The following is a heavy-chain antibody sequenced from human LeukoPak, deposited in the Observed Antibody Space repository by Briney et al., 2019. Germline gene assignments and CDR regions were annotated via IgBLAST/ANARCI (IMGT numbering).Heavy chain of an antibody. Sequence: ASVKVSCKASGYTFTSYDINWVRQATGQGLEWMGWMNPNSGNTGYAQKFQGRVTMTRNTSTSTAYMELSSLRSEDTAVYYCATTRGGDYYYDSSGYWSYGYWGQGTLVTVSS. CDR2: MNPNSGNT. V-gene: IGHV1-8*01. J-gene: IGHJ4*02. CDR3: ATTRGGDYYYDSSGYWSYGY. CDR1: GYTFTSYD. D-gene: IGHD3-22*01.